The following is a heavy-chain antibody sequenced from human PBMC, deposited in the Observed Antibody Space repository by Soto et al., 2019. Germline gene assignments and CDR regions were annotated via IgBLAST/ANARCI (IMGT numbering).Heavy chain of an antibody. V-gene: IGHV5-51*01. Sequence: PGESLKISCKGSGYSFTSYWIGWVRQMPGKGLEWMGIIYPGDSDTRYSPSFQGQVTISADKSISTAYLQWSSLKASDTAMYYCARHGNVGIEARHHKVYYYYGMDVWGQGTTVTVSS. J-gene: IGHJ6*02. CDR1: GYSFTSYW. CDR2: IYPGDSDT. CDR3: ARHGNVGIEARHHKVYYYYGMDV. D-gene: IGHD6-6*01.